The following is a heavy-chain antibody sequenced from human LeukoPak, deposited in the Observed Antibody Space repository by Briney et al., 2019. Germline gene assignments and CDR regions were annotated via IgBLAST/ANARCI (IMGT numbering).Heavy chain of an antibody. CDR2: ISAYNGNT. CDR1: GYTFTSNA. V-gene: IGHV1-18*01. D-gene: IGHD2-2*01. Sequence: ASVKVSCKASGYTFTSNAISWVRRAPGQGLEWMGWISAYNGNTNYAQKLQGRVTMTTDTSTSTAYMELRSLRSDDTAVYYCARVWELGIYCSSTSCQTYYFDYWGQGTLVTVSS. CDR3: ARVWELGIYCSSTSCQTYYFDY. J-gene: IGHJ4*02.